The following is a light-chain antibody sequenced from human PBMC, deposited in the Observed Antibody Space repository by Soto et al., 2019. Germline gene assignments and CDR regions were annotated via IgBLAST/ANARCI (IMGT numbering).Light chain of an antibody. J-gene: IGLJ7*02. V-gene: IGLV2-8*01. CDR1: KNDIGVYDF. CDR2: EVV. CDR3: KSYAGSNTYV. Sequence: QSVLTQPPSASGSPGQSVTISCTGTKNDIGVYDFVSWYQHHPGKAPRLIIYEVVQRPSGVPDRFSGSKSGNTASLTVSGLQAADEADYFCKSYAGSNTYVFGSGTQLTAL.